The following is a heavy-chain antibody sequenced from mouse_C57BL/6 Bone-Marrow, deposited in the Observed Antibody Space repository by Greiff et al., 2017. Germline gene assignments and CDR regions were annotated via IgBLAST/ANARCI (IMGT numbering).Heavy chain of an antibody. Sequence: QVHVKQPGAELVRPGSSVKLSCKASGYTFTSYWMDWVKQRPGQGLEWIGNIYPSDSETHYNQKFKDKATLTVDKSSSTAYMQLSSLTSEDSAVYYCARGYYGSSYPHYWGQGTTLTVSS. CDR1: GYTFTSYW. J-gene: IGHJ2*01. V-gene: IGHV1-61*01. CDR3: ARGYYGSSYPHY. D-gene: IGHD1-1*01. CDR2: IYPSDSET.